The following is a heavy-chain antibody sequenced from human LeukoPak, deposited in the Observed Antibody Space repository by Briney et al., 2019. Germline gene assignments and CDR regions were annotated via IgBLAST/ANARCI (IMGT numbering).Heavy chain of an antibody. D-gene: IGHD5-24*01. J-gene: IGHJ4*02. Sequence: SETLSLTCTVSGGSISGYFWSWIRQFPGKGLEWIGYIYHSGSTNYNPSLQSRVTISVDTSKNQFSLKLSSVTAADTAVYYCARERGDRMATYYFDYWGQGTLVTVSS. CDR1: GGSISGYF. V-gene: IGHV4-59*01. CDR3: ARERGDRMATYYFDY. CDR2: IYHSGST.